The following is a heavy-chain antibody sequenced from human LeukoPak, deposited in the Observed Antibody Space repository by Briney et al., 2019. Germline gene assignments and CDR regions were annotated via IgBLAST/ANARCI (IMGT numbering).Heavy chain of an antibody. CDR2: ISSRGGTT. Sequence: PGGSLRLSCAASGFTFSSYAMSWDRQAPGKGLEWVSTISSRGGTTYYADSVKGQFTISRDNSRNTLYLQMNSLRAEDTAVYYCAKDLTAMITWWYFDLWGRGTLVTVSS. CDR1: GFTFSSYA. CDR3: AKDLTAMITWWYFDL. J-gene: IGHJ2*01. D-gene: IGHD5-18*01. V-gene: IGHV3-23*01.